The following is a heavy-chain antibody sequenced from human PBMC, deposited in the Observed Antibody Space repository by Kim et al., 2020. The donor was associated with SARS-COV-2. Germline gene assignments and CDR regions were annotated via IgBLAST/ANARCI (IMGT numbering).Heavy chain of an antibody. Sequence: YAQKFQGRVTITADKSTSTAYMELSSLRSEDTAVYYCAGERDSSGLYFDYWGQGTLVTVSS. V-gene: IGHV1-69*04. D-gene: IGHD3-22*01. CDR3: AGERDSSGLYFDY. J-gene: IGHJ4*02.